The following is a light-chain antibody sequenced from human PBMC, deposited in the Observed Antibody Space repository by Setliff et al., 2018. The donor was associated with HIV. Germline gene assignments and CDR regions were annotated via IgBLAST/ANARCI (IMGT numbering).Light chain of an antibody. CDR1: STNVGKYDF. CDR3: CSYASSGSLV. J-gene: IGLJ1*01. V-gene: IGLV2-23*02. CDR2: EVT. Sequence: QSALTQPASVSGSPGQSITISCTGNSTNVGKYDFVSWYRQDPGKAPELAIYEVTKRSSGVSNHFSGSKSGNTASLTISGLRTEDEAEYYCCSYASSGSLVFGAGTKVTVL.